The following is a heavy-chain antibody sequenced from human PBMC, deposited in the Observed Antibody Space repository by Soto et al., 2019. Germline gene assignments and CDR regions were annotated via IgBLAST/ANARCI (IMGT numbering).Heavy chain of an antibody. V-gene: IGHV3-53*01. D-gene: IGHD1-7*01. CDR2: IYSGGSR. CDR1: GFTVSNHY. J-gene: IGHJ4*02. CDR3: TRALPYFETTVHYIDY. Sequence: GGSLRLSCSASGFTVSNHYMTWVRQAPGKGLEWVSVIYSGGSRYYADSVKGRFAISRDHSKNTLYLQMNSLTAEDTAVYYCTRALPYFETTVHYIDYWGQGTLVAVSS.